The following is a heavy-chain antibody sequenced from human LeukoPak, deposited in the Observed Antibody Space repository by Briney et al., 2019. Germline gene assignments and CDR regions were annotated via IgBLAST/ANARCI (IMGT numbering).Heavy chain of an antibody. CDR1: GGSISSYY. Sequence: KPSETLSLTCTVSGGSISSYYWSWIRQPAGKGLEWIGRIYTSGSTNYNPSLKSRVTISVNTSKNQFSLKLSSVTAADTAVYYCARGVNPPDIVVVPAAVVAFDIWGQGTMVTVSS. CDR3: ARGVNPPDIVVVPAAVVAFDI. CDR2: IYTSGST. J-gene: IGHJ3*02. V-gene: IGHV4-4*07. D-gene: IGHD2-2*01.